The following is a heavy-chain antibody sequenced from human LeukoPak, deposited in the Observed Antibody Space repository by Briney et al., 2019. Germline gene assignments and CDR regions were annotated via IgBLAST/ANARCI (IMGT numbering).Heavy chain of an antibody. CDR3: AVEDCSSISCYFF. CDR1: GFTFSSYA. Sequence: GGSLRLSCVASGFTFSSYAMSWVRQAPGKGLEWVSGISGSGGSTYYADSVKGRFTISRDNFKNTLYLQMNSLRAEDTATYYCAVEDCSSISCYFFWGQGTLLTVSS. J-gene: IGHJ4*02. D-gene: IGHD2-2*01. CDR2: ISGSGGST. V-gene: IGHV3-23*01.